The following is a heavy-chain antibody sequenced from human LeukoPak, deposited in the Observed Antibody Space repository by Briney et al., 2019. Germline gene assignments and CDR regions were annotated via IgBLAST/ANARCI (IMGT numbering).Heavy chain of an antibody. CDR3: ARPRMDGAFDI. CDR2: ISSSGSTI. CDR1: GFTFSSYE. Sequence: GGSLRLSCAASGFTFSSYEMNWVRQAPGKGREWVSYISSSGSTIYYADSVKGRFTISRDNAKNSLYLQMNSLRAEDTAVYYCARPRMDGAFDIWGQGTMVTVSS. V-gene: IGHV3-48*03. D-gene: IGHD3/OR15-3a*01. J-gene: IGHJ3*02.